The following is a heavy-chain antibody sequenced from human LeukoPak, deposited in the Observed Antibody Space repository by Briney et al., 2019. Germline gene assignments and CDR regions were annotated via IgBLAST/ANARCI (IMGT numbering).Heavy chain of an antibody. CDR2: IYHTGTT. Sequence: SETLSLTCTDSGGSLSSYYWSWIGQPPAKEREWIGYIYHTGTTNYNPSLKCRVTISVDTSKNQCSLKLSSVPAAVTAVYYWARELGPSRGIAYWVRGTLVTVSA. D-gene: IGHD3-10*01. CDR3: ARELGPSRGIAY. CDR1: GGSLSSYY. J-gene: IGHJ4*02. V-gene: IGHV4-59*01.